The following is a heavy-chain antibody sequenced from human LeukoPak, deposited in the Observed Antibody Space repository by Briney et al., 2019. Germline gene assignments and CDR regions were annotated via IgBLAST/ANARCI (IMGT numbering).Heavy chain of an antibody. Sequence: TGGSLRLSWAASGFTFSSYAMHWVRQAPGKGLEWVAVISYDGSNKYYADSVKGRFTISRDNSKNTLYLRMNSLRAEDTAVYYCTRTYYDILTGYSFDYWGQGTLVTVSS. CDR1: GFTFSSYA. CDR3: TRTYYDILTGYSFDY. CDR2: ISYDGSNK. V-gene: IGHV3-30*04. D-gene: IGHD3-9*01. J-gene: IGHJ4*02.